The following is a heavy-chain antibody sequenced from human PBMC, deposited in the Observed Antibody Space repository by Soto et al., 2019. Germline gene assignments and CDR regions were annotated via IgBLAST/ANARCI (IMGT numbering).Heavy chain of an antibody. D-gene: IGHD1-7*01. Sequence: GGSLRLSCAASGFTFDDYAMHWVRQAPGKGLEWVSGISWNSGSIGYADSAKGRFTISRDNAKNSLYLQMNSLRAEDTALYYCAKDTNYNWNYRLQFDYWGQGTLVTVSS. V-gene: IGHV3-9*01. CDR1: GFTFDDYA. CDR2: ISWNSGSI. J-gene: IGHJ4*02. CDR3: AKDTNYNWNYRLQFDY.